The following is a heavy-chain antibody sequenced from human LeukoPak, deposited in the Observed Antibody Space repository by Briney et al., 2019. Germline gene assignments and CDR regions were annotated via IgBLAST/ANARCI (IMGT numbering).Heavy chain of an antibody. V-gene: IGHV3-23*01. D-gene: IGHD2-15*01. CDR2: ISGNGGST. CDR3: AKGRDCSGGSCYGPYGMDV. CDR1: GFTFSTYA. J-gene: IGHJ6*02. Sequence: GGSLRLSCAASGFTFSTYAMSWVRQAPGKGLEWVSTISGNGGSTYYADSVKGRFSISRDNSKNTLYLQMNSLRAEDTAVYYCAKGRDCSGGSCYGPYGMDVWGQGTTVTVSS.